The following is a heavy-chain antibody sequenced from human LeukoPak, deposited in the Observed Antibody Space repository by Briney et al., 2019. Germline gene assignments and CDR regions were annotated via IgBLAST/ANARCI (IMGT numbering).Heavy chain of an antibody. CDR2: ISYDGSNK. V-gene: IGHV3-30-3*01. D-gene: IGHD6-19*01. Sequence: QPGRSLRLSCAASGFTFSSYAMHWVRQAPAKGLEWVAVISYDGSNKYYADSVKGRFTISRDNSKNTLYLQMNSLRAEDTAVYYYAREEQWLVDGYFDYWGQGTLVTVSS. J-gene: IGHJ4*02. CDR1: GFTFSSYA. CDR3: AREEQWLVDGYFDY.